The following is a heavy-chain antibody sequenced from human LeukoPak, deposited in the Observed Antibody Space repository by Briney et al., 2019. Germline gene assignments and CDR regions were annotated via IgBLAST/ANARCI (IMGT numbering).Heavy chain of an antibody. CDR3: TTSGYDAFDI. CDR1: EFTFSNAW. Sequence: KPGGSLRLSCAASEFTFSNAWMNWVRQAPGKGLEWVGRINSKTDGGTTDYAAPVKGRFTISRDDSKNTLYLQMNSRKTEDTAVYYCTTSGYDAFDIWGQGTMVTVSS. CDR2: INSKTDGGTT. D-gene: IGHD5-12*01. V-gene: IGHV3-15*01. J-gene: IGHJ3*02.